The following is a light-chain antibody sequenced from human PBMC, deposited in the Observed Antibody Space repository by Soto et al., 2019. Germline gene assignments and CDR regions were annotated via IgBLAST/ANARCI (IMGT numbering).Light chain of an antibody. Sequence: QSVLTQPPSVSGAPGQKVTISCTGSSSNIGAGYDVHWYQQIPGTAPKLLIYDNNNRPSGVPDRFSGSKSGTSASLAITGLQAEDEADYYCQSYDSSLSAFYVFGTGTKGTVL. J-gene: IGLJ1*01. CDR3: QSYDSSLSAFYV. V-gene: IGLV1-40*01. CDR2: DNN. CDR1: SSNIGAGYD.